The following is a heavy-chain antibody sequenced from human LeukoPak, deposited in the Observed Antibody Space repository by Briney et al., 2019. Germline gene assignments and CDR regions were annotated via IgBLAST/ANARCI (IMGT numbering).Heavy chain of an antibody. D-gene: IGHD1-26*01. V-gene: IGHV3-7*01. Sequence: GGSLRLSCAASGFTFSSYWMSWVRQAPGKGLEWVANIKQDGSEKYYVDSVKGRFTISRDNAKNSLYLQMNSLRAEDTAVYYCARDKIVGPTTLDYWGQGTLVTVSS. CDR3: ARDKIVGPTTLDY. J-gene: IGHJ4*02. CDR1: GFTFSSYW. CDR2: IKQDGSEK.